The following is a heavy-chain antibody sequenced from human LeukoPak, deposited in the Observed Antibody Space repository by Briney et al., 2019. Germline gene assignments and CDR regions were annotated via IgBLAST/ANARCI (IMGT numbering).Heavy chain of an antibody. Sequence: GGSLRLSCAASGFTFSSYSMNWVRQAPGKGLEWVSSISSSSSYIYYADSVKGRFTISRGNAKNSLYLQMNSLRAEDTAVYYCARDLGDYVWGSYRYSHFDYWGQGTLVTVSS. D-gene: IGHD3-16*02. CDR1: GFTFSSYS. CDR2: ISSSSSYI. V-gene: IGHV3-21*01. J-gene: IGHJ4*02. CDR3: ARDLGDYVWGSYRYSHFDY.